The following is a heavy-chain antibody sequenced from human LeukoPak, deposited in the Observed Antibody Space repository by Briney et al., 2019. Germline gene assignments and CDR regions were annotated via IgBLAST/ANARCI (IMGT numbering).Heavy chain of an antibody. Sequence: GASVKVSCKASGDTFTNYGISWLRPAPGQGLEWMGWISAYNGNTNYAQTLQGRVTMTTDTSTSTAYMELRSLRSDDTAVYYCARAAYCGGNCSKYFQHWGQGTLVTVSS. CDR3: ARAAYCGGNCSKYFQH. J-gene: IGHJ1*01. V-gene: IGHV1-18*01. D-gene: IGHD2-21*02. CDR1: GDTFTNYG. CDR2: ISAYNGNT.